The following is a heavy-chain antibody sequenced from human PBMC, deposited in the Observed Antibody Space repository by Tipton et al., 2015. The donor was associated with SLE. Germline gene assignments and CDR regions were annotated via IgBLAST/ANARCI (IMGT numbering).Heavy chain of an antibody. D-gene: IGHD2-2*01. CDR1: GFTFGTYW. V-gene: IGHV3-7*01. Sequence: SLRLSCAASGFTFGTYWMTWVRQAPGKGLEWVANINEDGSEIYYVDSVKGRFTISRYNAKNSLYLQMNSLRAEDTALYHCVRVVAYLFPFFDYWGQGTLVTVSS. CDR2: INEDGSEI. CDR3: VRVVAYLFPFFDY. J-gene: IGHJ4*02.